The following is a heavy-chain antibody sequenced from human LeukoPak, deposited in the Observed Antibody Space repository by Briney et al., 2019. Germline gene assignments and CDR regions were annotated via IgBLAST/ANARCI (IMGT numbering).Heavy chain of an antibody. D-gene: IGHD2-2*02. Sequence: GRALRLSCAASGFTLSRSPMTWVRQAPGKGLELVSAFTDSGASTYYAHSVRGRFTISRDSSQNTLHLQMNPLRAEDTAVYYCAKTRYIPSSGDYFDYWRQGTLVTVSS. CDR3: AKTRYIPSSGDYFDY. V-gene: IGHV3-23*01. CDR2: FTDSGAST. J-gene: IGHJ4*02. CDR1: GFTLSRSP.